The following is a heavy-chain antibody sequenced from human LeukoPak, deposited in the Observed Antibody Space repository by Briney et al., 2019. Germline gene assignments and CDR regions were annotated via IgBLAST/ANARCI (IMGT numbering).Heavy chain of an antibody. D-gene: IGHD1-14*01. J-gene: IGHJ4*02. V-gene: IGHV3-21*01. CDR3: AREEPVTYYFDY. Sequence: GGSLRLSCAASGFTFSSYSMNWVRQAPGKGLEWVSSISSSSSYIYYADSVKGRFTISRDNAKNSLYLQMNSLRAEDTAVYYCAREEPVTYYFDYWGQGTLVTVSS. CDR1: GFTFSSYS. CDR2: ISSSSSYI.